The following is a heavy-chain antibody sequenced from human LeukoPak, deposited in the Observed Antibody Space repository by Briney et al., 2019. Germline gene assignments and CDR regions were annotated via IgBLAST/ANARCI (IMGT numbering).Heavy chain of an antibody. V-gene: IGHV3-15*04. CDR2: IESKTDGETI. J-gene: IGHJ1*01. Sequence: GGSLRLSCAASGFTFSDAWMSWVRQAPGKGLEWVGRIESKTDGETIDYATPMKDRFRISRDDSKNTLYLQMNSLKTEDTAVYYCLFSIFQHWGQGTLVTVSS. D-gene: IGHD3-10*02. CDR3: LFSIFQH. CDR1: GFTFSDAW.